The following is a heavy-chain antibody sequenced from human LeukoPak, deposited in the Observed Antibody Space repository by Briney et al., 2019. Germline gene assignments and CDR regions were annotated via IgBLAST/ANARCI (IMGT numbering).Heavy chain of an antibody. J-gene: IGHJ4*02. CDR2: VNSDGTDT. Sequence: GGSLRLSCAASGFNFRWKWMHWVRQAPGKGLVWVSRVNSDGTDTIYADSVRGRFTISRDNAKMSLYLQMNSLRADDTAVYYCVRDQRSYYYNYWGQGTLVTVSS. CDR3: VRDQRSYYYNY. D-gene: IGHD3-10*01. CDR1: GFNFRWKW. V-gene: IGHV3-74*01.